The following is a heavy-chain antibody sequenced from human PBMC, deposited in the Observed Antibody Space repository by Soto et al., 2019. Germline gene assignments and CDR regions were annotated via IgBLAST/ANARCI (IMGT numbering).Heavy chain of an antibody. D-gene: IGHD6-13*01. V-gene: IGHV3-33*01. J-gene: IGHJ4*02. CDR2: IWYDGRIT. CDR1: EFTFSNYL. Sequence: GGSLSPALTSSEFTFSNYLIHSVLQATGKGLEWVAVIWYDGRITYYTDSVKGRFTTSRDNSKNTLSLQMDSLRDEDTAMYYRARDKGQEQPIDYWGKGTLVTVCS. CDR3: ARDKGQEQPIDY.